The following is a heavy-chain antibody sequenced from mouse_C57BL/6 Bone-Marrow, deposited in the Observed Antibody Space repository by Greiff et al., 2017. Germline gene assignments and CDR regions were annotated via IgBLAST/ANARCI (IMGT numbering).Heavy chain of an antibody. V-gene: IGHV1-54*01. CDR1: GYAFTNYL. Sequence: QVQLQQSGAELVRPGTSVKVSCKASGYAFTNYLIEWVKQRPGQGLEWIGVINPGSGGTNYNEKFKGKATLTADKSSSTAYMQLSSLTSDDSAGYICARLDGDPWYFDVWGTGTTVTVSS. CDR2: INPGSGGT. D-gene: IGHD2-13*01. J-gene: IGHJ1*03. CDR3: ARLDGDPWYFDV.